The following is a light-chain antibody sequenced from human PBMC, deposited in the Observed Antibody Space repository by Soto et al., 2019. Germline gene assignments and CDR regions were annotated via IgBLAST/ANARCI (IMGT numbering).Light chain of an antibody. CDR2: GNS. V-gene: IGLV1-40*01. J-gene: IGLJ3*02. CDR1: SSNIGAGYD. Sequence: QSVLTQPPSVSGAPGQRVTISCTGSSSNIGAGYDVKWYQQLPGTAPKLLIYGNSHRPSGVPDRFSGSKSGTSASLAITGLQAEDEADYYFQSYDSSLSGWVFGGGTKLTVL. CDR3: QSYDSSLSGWV.